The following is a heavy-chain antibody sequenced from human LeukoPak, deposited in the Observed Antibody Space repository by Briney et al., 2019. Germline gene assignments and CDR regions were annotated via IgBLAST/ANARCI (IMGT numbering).Heavy chain of an antibody. CDR1: GFTFSVSW. CDR3: ARGGTTLEH. J-gene: IGHJ1*01. Sequence: GSLRLSCAASGFTFSVSWMSWVRQAPGKGLEWVANIKYDGNEKYYVDSVKGRFTISRDNAKNSLYLQMNSLSAEDTAVYYCARGGTTLEHWGQGTLVTVSS. V-gene: IGHV3-7*01. CDR2: IKYDGNEK. D-gene: IGHD1-1*01.